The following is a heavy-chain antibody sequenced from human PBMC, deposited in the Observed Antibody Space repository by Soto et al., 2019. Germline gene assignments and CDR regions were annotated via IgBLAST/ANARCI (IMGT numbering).Heavy chain of an antibody. V-gene: IGHV3-15*01. D-gene: IGHD2-2*01. CDR1: GFTFSNAW. Sequence: PGGSLRLSCAASGFTFSNAWMSWVRQAPGKGLEWVGRIKSKTDGGTTDYAAPVKGRFTISRDDSKNTLYLQMNSLKTEDTAVDYCTTDFAYCSSTSCYASWGQGTLVTVSS. CDR3: TTDFAYCSSTSCYAS. CDR2: IKSKTDGGTT. J-gene: IGHJ5*02.